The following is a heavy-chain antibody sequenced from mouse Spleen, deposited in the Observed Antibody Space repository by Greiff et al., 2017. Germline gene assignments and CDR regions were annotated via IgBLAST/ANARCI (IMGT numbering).Heavy chain of an antibody. Sequence: VNLVESGPDLVAPSQSLSITCTVSGFSLTSYGVHWVRQPPGKGLEWLVVIWSDGSTTYNSALKSRLSISKDNSKSQVFLKMNSLQTDDTAMYYCARQLGLPHYYAMDYWGQGTSVTVSS. CDR2: IWSDGST. V-gene: IGHV2-6-2*01. CDR1: GFSLTSYG. J-gene: IGHJ4*01. D-gene: IGHD2-2*01. CDR3: ARQLGLPHYYAMDY.